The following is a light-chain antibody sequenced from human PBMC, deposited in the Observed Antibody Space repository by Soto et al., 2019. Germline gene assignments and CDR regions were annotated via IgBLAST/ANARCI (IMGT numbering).Light chain of an antibody. V-gene: IGLV2-23*01. CDR3: CSYAGSSTYV. J-gene: IGLJ1*01. CDR2: EGS. CDR1: SSDVGSYNL. Sequence: QSALTQPASASGSPGQSITISCTGTSSDVGSYNLVSWYQQHPGKAPKLMIYEGSKRPSGVSYRFSGSKSGNTASLTISGLQAEDEADYYCCSYAGSSTYVFGTGTKLTVL.